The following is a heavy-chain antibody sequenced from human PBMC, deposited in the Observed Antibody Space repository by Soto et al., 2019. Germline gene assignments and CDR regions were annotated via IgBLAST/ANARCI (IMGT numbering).Heavy chain of an antibody. D-gene: IGHD4-4*01. V-gene: IGHV5-10-1*01. J-gene: IGHJ6*02. CDR3: ASLAVTTASYYGMDV. Sequence: PGESLKISCKGSGYSFTSYWISWVRQMPGKGLEWMGRIDPSDSYTNYSPSFQGHVTISADKSISTAYLQWSSLKASDTAMYYCASLAVTTASYYGMDVWGQGTTVTVSS. CDR2: IDPSDSYT. CDR1: GYSFTSYW.